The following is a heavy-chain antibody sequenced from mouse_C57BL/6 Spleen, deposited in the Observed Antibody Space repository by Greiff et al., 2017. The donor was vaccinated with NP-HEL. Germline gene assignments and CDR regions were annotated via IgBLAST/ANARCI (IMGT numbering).Heavy chain of an antibody. Sequence: QVQLKESGPGLVQPSQSLSITCTVSGFSLTSYGVHWVRQSPGKGLEWLGVIWSGGSTDYNAAFISRLSISKDNSKSQVFFKMNSLQADDTAIYYCACTVVAREDWYFDVWGTGTTVTVSS. J-gene: IGHJ1*03. V-gene: IGHV2-2*01. D-gene: IGHD1-1*01. CDR2: IWSGGST. CDR1: GFSLTSYG. CDR3: ACTVVAREDWYFDV.